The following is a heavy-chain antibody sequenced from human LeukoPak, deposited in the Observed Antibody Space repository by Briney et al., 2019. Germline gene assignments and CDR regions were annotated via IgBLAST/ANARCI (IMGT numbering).Heavy chain of an antibody. J-gene: IGHJ4*02. CDR3: ARHSDRTWGTTVTLGFDY. CDR1: GGSISSYY. D-gene: IGHD4-17*01. CDR2: IYTSGST. Sequence: PSETLSLTCTVSGGSISSYYWSWIRQPAGKGLEWIGRIYTSGSTNYNPSLKSRVTISVDTSKNQFSLKLSSVTAADTAVYYCARHSDRTWGTTVTLGFDYWGQGTLVTVSS. V-gene: IGHV4-4*07.